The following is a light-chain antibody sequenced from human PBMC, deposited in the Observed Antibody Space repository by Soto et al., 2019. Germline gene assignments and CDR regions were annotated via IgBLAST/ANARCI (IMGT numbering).Light chain of an antibody. V-gene: IGKV1-39*01. Sequence: IEMTQAPSSLSASVGDRVTITCRASQTVSHYLNWYQHKPGQAPKLLIHGATTWGRGIPARFSGCGSGTDFTLTINRLESEDFAVYYCQQYNQSPRTFGPGTKVDI. CDR1: QTVSHY. J-gene: IGKJ1*01. CDR3: QQYNQSPRT. CDR2: GAT.